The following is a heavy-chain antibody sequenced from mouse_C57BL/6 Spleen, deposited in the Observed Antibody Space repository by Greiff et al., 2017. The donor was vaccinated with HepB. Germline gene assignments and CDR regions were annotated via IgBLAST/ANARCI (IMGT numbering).Heavy chain of an antibody. Sequence: VQLQQPGAELVMPGASVKLSCKASGYTFTSYWMHWVKQRPGQGLEWIGEIDPSDSYTNYNQKFKGKSTLTVDKSSSTAYMELSSLTSEDSAVYYCARWVYYGSSSGFFPAWFAYWGQGTLVTVSA. V-gene: IGHV1-69*01. CDR1: GYTFTSYW. CDR3: ARWVYYGSSSGFFPAWFAY. D-gene: IGHD1-1*01. J-gene: IGHJ3*01. CDR2: IDPSDSYT.